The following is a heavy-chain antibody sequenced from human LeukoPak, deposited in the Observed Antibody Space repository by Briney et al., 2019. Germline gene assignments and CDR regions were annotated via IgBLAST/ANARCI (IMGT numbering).Heavy chain of an antibody. CDR3: AKEYCSGGSCYESFDY. CDR1: GFTFISHT. Sequence: GESLRLSCAASGFTFISHTMSWIRQAPGKGLEWVSGVSGNGANTYYADSVKGRFTISRDNSKNTLYLQMNSLRAEDTAVYYCAKEYCSGGSCYESFDYWGQGTLVTVSS. D-gene: IGHD2-15*01. CDR2: VSGNGANT. J-gene: IGHJ4*02. V-gene: IGHV3-23*01.